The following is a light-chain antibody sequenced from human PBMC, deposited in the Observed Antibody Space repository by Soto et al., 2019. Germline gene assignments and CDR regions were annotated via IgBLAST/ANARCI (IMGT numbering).Light chain of an antibody. CDR3: QRYGRSPPIT. J-gene: IGKJ5*01. Sequence: EIALTQSPGTLSLSPGERATLSCRASQSVSSNYLAWYQQKPGQAPRLLVYGASSRATGIPDRFSGRGSGTDFTLTISRLEPEDFAVYYCQRYGRSPPITFGQGTRLEIK. CDR2: GAS. CDR1: QSVSSNY. V-gene: IGKV3-20*01.